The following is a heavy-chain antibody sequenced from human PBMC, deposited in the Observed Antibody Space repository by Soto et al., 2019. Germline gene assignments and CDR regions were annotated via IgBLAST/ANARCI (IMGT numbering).Heavy chain of an antibody. D-gene: IGHD2-15*01. CDR2: IWYDGSNK. CDR1: GFTFSSYG. J-gene: IGHJ3*02. CDR3: ARGSVVAAHSVAFDI. Sequence: GGSLRLSCAASGFTFSSYGMHWVRQAPGKGLEWVAVIWYDGSNKYYADSVKGRFTISRDNSKNTLYLQMNSLRAEDTAVYYCARGSVVAAHSVAFDIWGQGTMVTVSS. V-gene: IGHV3-33*01.